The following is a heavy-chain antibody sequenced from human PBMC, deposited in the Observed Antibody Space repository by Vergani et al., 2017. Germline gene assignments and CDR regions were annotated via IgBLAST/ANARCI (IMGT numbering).Heavy chain of an antibody. V-gene: IGHV3-74*01. CDR1: GFTFDDYA. J-gene: IGHJ3*02. D-gene: IGHD3-16*01. CDR3: AREGGGDAFDI. CDR2: VNGDGSTT. Sequence: EVQLLESGGGLVQPGRSLRLSCAASGFTFDDYAMHWVRQAPGKGLMWVSRVNGDGSTTTYADSVKGRFTISRDNVKNTLYLRMNSLTAEDTAVYYCAREGGGDAFDIWGQGTMVTVSS.